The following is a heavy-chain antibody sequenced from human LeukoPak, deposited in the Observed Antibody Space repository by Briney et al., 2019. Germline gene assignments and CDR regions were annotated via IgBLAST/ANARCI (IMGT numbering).Heavy chain of an antibody. J-gene: IGHJ5*02. Sequence: ASVKVSCRASGYTFTGYYMHWVRQAPGQGLEWMGRINPNSGGTNYAQKFQGRVTMTRDTSISTAYMELSRLRSDDTAVYYCARDGNFGVVPYPWGQGTLVTVSS. V-gene: IGHV1-2*06. D-gene: IGHD3-3*01. CDR3: ARDGNFGVVPYP. CDR1: GYTFTGYY. CDR2: INPNSGGT.